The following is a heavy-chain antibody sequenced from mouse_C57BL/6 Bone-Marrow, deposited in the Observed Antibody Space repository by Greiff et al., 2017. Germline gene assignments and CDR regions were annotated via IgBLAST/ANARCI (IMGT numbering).Heavy chain of an antibody. CDR3: ARNGWFLWYFDV. D-gene: IGHD2-3*01. CDR1: GFSLTSYG. J-gene: IGHJ1*03. V-gene: IGHV2-2*01. CDR2: IWSGGST. Sequence: VQLQQSGPGLVQPSQSLSITCTVSGFSLTSYGVHWVRQSPGKGLEWLGVIWSGGSTDYNAAFISSLSISKDNSKSQVFFQMNSLQADDTAIYYCARNGWFLWYFDVWGTGTTVTVSS.